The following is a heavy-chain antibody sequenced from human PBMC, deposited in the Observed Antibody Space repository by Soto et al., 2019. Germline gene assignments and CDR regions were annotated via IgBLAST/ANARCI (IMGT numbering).Heavy chain of an antibody. V-gene: IGHV3-74*01. J-gene: IGHJ4*02. CDR3: ARVPYCSGGSCYASDS. CDR1: GFTFSSYG. D-gene: IGHD2-15*01. CDR2: INSDGSST. Sequence: PGGSLTLSCASSGFTFSSYGMHWVRQAPGKGLVWVSRINSDGSSTSYADSVKGRFTISRDNAKNTLYLQMNSLRAEDTAVYYCARVPYCSGGSCYASDSWGQGNLVPVCS.